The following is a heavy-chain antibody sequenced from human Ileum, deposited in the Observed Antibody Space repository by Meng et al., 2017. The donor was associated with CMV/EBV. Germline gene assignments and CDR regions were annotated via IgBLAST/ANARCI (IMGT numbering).Heavy chain of an antibody. CDR3: ATGTNILTGSYNDH. D-gene: IGHD3-9*01. CDR2: LSPDRGGV. Sequence: ASGYPFITYYLPYVRQAPGPGLEWMGRLSPDRGGVESAQKFQGRVSMTRDTSINTAYMELSRLRSDDTAVYYCATGTNILTGSYNDHWGQGTLVTVSS. CDR1: GYPFITYY. V-gene: IGHV1-2*06. J-gene: IGHJ4*02.